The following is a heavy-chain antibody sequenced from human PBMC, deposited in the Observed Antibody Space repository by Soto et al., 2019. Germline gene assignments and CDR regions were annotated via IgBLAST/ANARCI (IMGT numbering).Heavy chain of an antibody. D-gene: IGHD2-21*02. CDR2: IVVGSGNT. CDR1: GFTFFTSA. CDR3: AADQYCGGDCYFDY. J-gene: IGHJ4*02. Sequence: GASVKVSCKASGFTFFTSAIQWVRQARGQRLEWMGWIVVGSGNTNYAQEFQERVTITRDMSTNTAYMELTSLRSEDTAVYYWAADQYCGGDCYFDYWGQGTMVTVSS. V-gene: IGHV1-58*02.